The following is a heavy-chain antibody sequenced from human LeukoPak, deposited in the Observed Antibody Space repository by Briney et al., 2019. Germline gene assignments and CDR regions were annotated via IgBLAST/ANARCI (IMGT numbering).Heavy chain of an antibody. Sequence: GGCLRLSCAASGFIFTNYAMNWVRQPPGRGLQWVSGISSTGDSTYYADSVKGRFTISRDNAKNSLYLQMNSLRVEDTAVYYCARDSDYYDSSGYYLNWFDPWGQGTLVTVSS. CDR2: ISSTGDST. D-gene: IGHD3-22*01. J-gene: IGHJ5*02. V-gene: IGHV3-23*01. CDR3: ARDSDYYDSSGYYLNWFDP. CDR1: GFIFTNYA.